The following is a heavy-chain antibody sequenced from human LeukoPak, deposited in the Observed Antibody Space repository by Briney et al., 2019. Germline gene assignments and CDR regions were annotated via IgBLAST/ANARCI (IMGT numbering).Heavy chain of an antibody. CDR1: GGSISSYY. Sequence: SETLSLTCTVSGGSISSYYWSWIRQPPGKGLEWIGSIYHSGSTYYNPSLESRVTISVDTSKNQFSLKLSSVTAADTAVYYCARGVLGYSYGYDYWGQGTLVTVSS. CDR3: ARGVLGYSYGYDY. D-gene: IGHD5-18*01. CDR2: IYHSGST. J-gene: IGHJ4*02. V-gene: IGHV4-38-2*02.